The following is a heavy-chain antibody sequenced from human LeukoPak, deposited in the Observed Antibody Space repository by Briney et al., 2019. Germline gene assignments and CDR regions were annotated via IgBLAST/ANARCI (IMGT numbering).Heavy chain of an antibody. Sequence: GGSLRLSCAASGLTFSNYAMMWLRQAPGKGLEWVSAITGSGGWTLYADSVKGRFTISRDNSKNTLYLEMSSLRVEDTAVYHCAKDPNGDYIGAFDVWGQGTMVTVSS. CDR3: AKDPNGDYIGAFDV. J-gene: IGHJ3*01. V-gene: IGHV3-23*01. D-gene: IGHD4-17*01. CDR2: ITGSGGWT. CDR1: GLTFSNYA.